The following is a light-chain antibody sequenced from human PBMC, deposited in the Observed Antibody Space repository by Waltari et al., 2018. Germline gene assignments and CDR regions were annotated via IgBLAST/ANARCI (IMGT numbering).Light chain of an antibody. J-gene: IGKJ1*01. V-gene: IGKV1-5*03. Sequence: DIQLTQSPSTISASVGDRVTITIRASQSIDRWLAWYQQKPGKARKLLIYKTSSLESGVPSRFSGSGYGTEFTLTISSLQPDDFATYYCQQYKSYRTFGQGTKVEIK. CDR2: KTS. CDR3: QQYKSYRT. CDR1: QSIDRW.